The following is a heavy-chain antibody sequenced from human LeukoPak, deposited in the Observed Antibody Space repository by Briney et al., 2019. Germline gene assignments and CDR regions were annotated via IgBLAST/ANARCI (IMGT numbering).Heavy chain of an antibody. CDR3: ARTDYYDSSGYYGLPDY. J-gene: IGHJ4*02. CDR2: IDPSDSYT. CDR1: GYSFASYW. V-gene: IGHV5-10-1*01. Sequence: NTGESLKISCKGSGYSFASYWISWVRQMPGKGLEWMGRIDPSDSYTNYSPSFQGHVTISADKSISTAYLQWSSLKASDTAMYYCARTDYYDSSGYYGLPDYWGQGTLVTVSS. D-gene: IGHD3-22*01.